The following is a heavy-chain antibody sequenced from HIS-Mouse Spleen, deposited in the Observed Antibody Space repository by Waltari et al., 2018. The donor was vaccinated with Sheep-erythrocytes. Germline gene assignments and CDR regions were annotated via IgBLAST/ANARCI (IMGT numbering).Heavy chain of an antibody. V-gene: IGHV4-34*01. D-gene: IGHD6-13*01. J-gene: IGHJ4*02. CDR2: INHRGST. CDR3: ARGRRAAAGLGSYYFDY. Sequence: QVQLQQWGAGLLKPSETLSLTCAVYGGSFSGYYWSWIRQPPGKGLEWIGEINHRGSTHPNPSLKSRVTISVDTSKNQFSLKLSSVTAADTAVYYCARGRRAAAGLGSYYFDYWGQGTLVTVSS. CDR1: GGSFSGYY.